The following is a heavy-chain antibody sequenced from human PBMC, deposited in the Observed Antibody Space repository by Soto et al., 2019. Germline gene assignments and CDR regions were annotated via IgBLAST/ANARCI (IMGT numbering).Heavy chain of an antibody. J-gene: IGHJ4*02. CDR2: IYYSGST. V-gene: IGHV4-28*01. CDR1: GYSISSSNW. Sequence: QVQLQESGPGLVKPSDTLSLICAVSGYSISSSNWWGWIRQPPGKGLEWIGYIYYSGSTYYNPSLKSRVTVSVYTSKNQLSLKLSSVTAVDTAVYYCARNRGSPAAEIDYWGQGTLVTVSS. D-gene: IGHD3-16*01. CDR3: ARNRGSPAAEIDY.